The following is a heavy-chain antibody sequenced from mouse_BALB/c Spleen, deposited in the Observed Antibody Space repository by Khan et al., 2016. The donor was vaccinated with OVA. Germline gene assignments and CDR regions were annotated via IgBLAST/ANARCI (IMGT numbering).Heavy chain of an antibody. Sequence: QIQLVQSGPELKKPGETVKISCKASGYTFTNYGMNWVKQAPGKGLKWMGWINTYTGEPTYADDFKGRFAFSLETSASTAYLQINNLKNEDTATCFCASGDYWYIDVWGAGTSVTVSS. CDR1: GYTFTNYG. D-gene: IGHD2-13*01. CDR3: ASGDYWYIDV. CDR2: INTYTGEP. V-gene: IGHV9-3-1*01. J-gene: IGHJ1*01.